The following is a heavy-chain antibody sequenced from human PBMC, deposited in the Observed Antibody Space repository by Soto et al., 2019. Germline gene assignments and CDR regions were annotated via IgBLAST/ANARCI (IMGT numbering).Heavy chain of an antibody. CDR3: ARGTGGSYWGDWFDP. CDR1: GYTFTSYA. D-gene: IGHD1-26*01. J-gene: IGHJ5*02. V-gene: IGHV1-3*01. Sequence: QVQLVQSGAEVKKPGASVKVSCKASGYTFTSYAMHWVRQAPGQRLEWMGWINAGNGNTKYSQKFQGRVTITRDTSASTAYMELSSLRSEDTAVYYCARGTGGSYWGDWFDPWGQGTLVTVSS. CDR2: INAGNGNT.